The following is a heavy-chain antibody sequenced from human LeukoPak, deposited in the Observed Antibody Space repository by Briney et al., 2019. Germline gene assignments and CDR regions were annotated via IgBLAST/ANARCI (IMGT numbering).Heavy chain of an antibody. D-gene: IGHD2-15*01. V-gene: IGHV3-23*01. CDR2: ISGSGGIP. J-gene: IGHJ4*02. Sequence: GRSLRLSCKASGFTSSGYGMSSVRQAPGKGLNWISAISGSGGIPYYADFVKGRITITRDNSKNTLYLQMNSLRAEDTAVDYCAKGVGYCSGGSCQQFDYWGQGTLVTVCS. CDR1: GFTSSGYG. CDR3: AKGVGYCSGGSCQQFDY.